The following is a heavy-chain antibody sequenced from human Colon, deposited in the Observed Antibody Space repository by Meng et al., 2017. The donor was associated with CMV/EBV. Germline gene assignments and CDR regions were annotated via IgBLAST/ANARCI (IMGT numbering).Heavy chain of an antibody. CDR2: ISGSGSST. J-gene: IGHJ6*02. D-gene: IGHD3-10*01. CDR3: AKDTAYYYGSGSRAYGLDV. Sequence: GESLKISCVASGFTFDKYVMTWVRQAPGKGLEWVSGISGSGSSTYYADSVKGRHTISRDNSKNTLYLQMNSLGAEDTGAYYCAKDTAYYYGSGSRAYGLDVWGHGTTVTVSS. CDR1: GFTFDKYV. V-gene: IGHV3-23*01.